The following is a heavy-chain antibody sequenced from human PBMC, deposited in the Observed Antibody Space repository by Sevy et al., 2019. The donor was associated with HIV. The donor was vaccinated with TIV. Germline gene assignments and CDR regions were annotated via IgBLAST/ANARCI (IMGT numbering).Heavy chain of an antibody. CDR2: IRFDGSMK. V-gene: IGHV3-30*02. CDR1: GFRFSDYG. Sequence: GGSLRLSCAASGFRFSDYGMHWVRQAPGKGLEWVSLIRFDGSMKYIADSVKGRFTISRDKVKDTLYLQMNSLRAEDTAIYYCARGEQWLSFNYWGQGTLVTVSS. CDR3: ARGEQWLSFNY. J-gene: IGHJ4*02. D-gene: IGHD6-19*01.